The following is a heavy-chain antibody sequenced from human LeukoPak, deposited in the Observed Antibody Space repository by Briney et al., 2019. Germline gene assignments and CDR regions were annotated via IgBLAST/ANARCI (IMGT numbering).Heavy chain of an antibody. D-gene: IGHD2-21*01. CDR1: GGSISSSSYY. Sequence: SETLSLTCTVSGGSISSSSYYWGWIRQPPGKGLEWIGSIYYSGSTYYNPSLKSRVTISVDTSKNQFSLKLSSVTAADTAVYYCAREDSIAVAGGIVHDAFDIWGQGTKVTVSS. CDR2: IYYSGST. J-gene: IGHJ3*02. CDR3: AREDSIAVAGGIVHDAFDI. V-gene: IGHV4-39*02.